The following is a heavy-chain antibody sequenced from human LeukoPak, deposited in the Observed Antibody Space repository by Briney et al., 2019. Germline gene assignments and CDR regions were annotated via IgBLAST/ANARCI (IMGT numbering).Heavy chain of an antibody. D-gene: IGHD6-6*01. CDR2: IYYSGSS. Sequence: PSETLSLTCTVSSGSISDYYWSWIRQPPGKGLEWIGYIYYSGSSNYNPSLKSRVTISVDTSKNQFSLKLSSVTAADTAVYYCASSEYSSSSPDYWGQGTLVTASS. CDR1: SGSISDYY. J-gene: IGHJ4*02. V-gene: IGHV4-59*01. CDR3: ASSEYSSSSPDY.